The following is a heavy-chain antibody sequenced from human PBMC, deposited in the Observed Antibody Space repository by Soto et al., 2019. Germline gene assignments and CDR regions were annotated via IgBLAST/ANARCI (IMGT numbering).Heavy chain of an antibody. Sequence: QVQLQQWGAGLLKPSETLSLTCAVYGGFVSSGTYYWSWIRQPPGKGLEWVGEMSHSGGTHFNPSLTRRVTISVATSKNQFSLKMSSVTAADTALYYCARVERGTATTVVDAFDIWGPGTMVTVSS. D-gene: IGHD1-1*01. V-gene: IGHV4-34*01. CDR2: MSHSGGT. J-gene: IGHJ3*02. CDR3: ARVERGTATTVVDAFDI. CDR1: GGFVSSGTYY.